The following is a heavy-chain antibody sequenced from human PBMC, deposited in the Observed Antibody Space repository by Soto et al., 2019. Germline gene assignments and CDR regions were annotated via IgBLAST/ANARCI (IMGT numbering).Heavy chain of an antibody. Sequence: SETLSLTCAVYGGSFSGYYWSWIRQPPGKGLEWIGEINHSGSTNYNPSLKSRVTISVDTSKNQFSLKLSSVTAADTAVYYCARGRRGHSGYVPFGYSGQGTLVT. D-gene: IGHD5-12*01. CDR1: GGSFSGYY. V-gene: IGHV4-34*01. J-gene: IGHJ4*02. CDR2: INHSGST. CDR3: ARGRRGHSGYVPFGY.